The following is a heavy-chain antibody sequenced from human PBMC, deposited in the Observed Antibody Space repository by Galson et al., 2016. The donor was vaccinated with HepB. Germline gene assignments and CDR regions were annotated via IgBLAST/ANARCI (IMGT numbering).Heavy chain of an antibody. CDR3: GKDWGSLWESSGKGMDV. J-gene: IGHJ6*02. V-gene: IGHV3-43*01. D-gene: IGHD3-10*01. CDR1: GFTFDDYT. CDR2: FTWDGLSP. Sequence: SLRLSCAAFGFTFDDYTMHWVRQAPGKGLEWVSLFTWDGLSPAYAASAKGRFTISRDNRKNSLYLEMNGLRTEDTALYYCGKDWGSLWESSGKGMDVWGQGTTVAVSS.